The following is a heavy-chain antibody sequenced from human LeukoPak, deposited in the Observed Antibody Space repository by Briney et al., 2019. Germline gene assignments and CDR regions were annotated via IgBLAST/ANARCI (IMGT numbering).Heavy chain of an antibody. CDR3: GGVWFDP. V-gene: IGHV3-21*01. CDR2: ISSSSSYI. Sequence: TRGSLRLSCAASGFTFSSSTMNWVRQAPGKGLEWVSSISSSSSYIYYADSVKGRFTISRDNAKNSLYLQMNSLRAENTAVYYCGGVWFDPWGQGTLVTVSS. D-gene: IGHD2-8*01. CDR1: GFTFSSST. J-gene: IGHJ5*02.